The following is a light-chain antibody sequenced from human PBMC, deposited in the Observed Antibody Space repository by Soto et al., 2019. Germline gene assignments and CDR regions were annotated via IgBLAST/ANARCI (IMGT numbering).Light chain of an antibody. J-gene: IGKJ3*01. CDR1: QSISSY. CDR3: QQSYSIPPT. CDR2: AAS. V-gene: IGKV1-39*01. Sequence: DIQMTQSPSSLSASVGDRVTITCRASQSISSYLNWYRQKPWKAPELLIYAASSLKSGVPSRFSGSGSGTDFTLTISSLQPEDFATYYCQQSYSIPPTFGPGTKVDI.